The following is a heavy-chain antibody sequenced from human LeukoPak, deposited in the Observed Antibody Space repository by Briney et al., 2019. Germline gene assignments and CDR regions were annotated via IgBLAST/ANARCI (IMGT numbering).Heavy chain of an antibody. V-gene: IGHV1-2*02. Sequence: ASVKVSCKASGYTFTGYYMHCVRQAPGQGLEWMGWINPNSGGTNYAQKFQGRVTMTRDTSISTAYMELSRLRSDDTAVYYCARASDSSAYSFMGYWGQGTLVTVSS. CDR1: GYTFTGYY. J-gene: IGHJ4*02. CDR3: ARASDSSAYSFMGY. D-gene: IGHD3-22*01. CDR2: INPNSGGT.